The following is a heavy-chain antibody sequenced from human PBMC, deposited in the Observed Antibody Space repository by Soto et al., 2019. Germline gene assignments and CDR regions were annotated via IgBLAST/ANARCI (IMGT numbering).Heavy chain of an antibody. V-gene: IGHV1-18*01. CDR1: GYTFNTYG. Sequence: QVPLVQSGAEVKKPGASVKVSCEASGYTFNTYGISWVRQAPGQGLEWMGWISVYNGNTNYAQKFQGRVTMTTDKSTGTAYMELRSLRSDDTAVYYCARAYFYGSGTYYDNWFDPWGQGTLVTVSS. D-gene: IGHD3-10*01. CDR3: ARAYFYGSGTYYDNWFDP. J-gene: IGHJ5*02. CDR2: ISVYNGNT.